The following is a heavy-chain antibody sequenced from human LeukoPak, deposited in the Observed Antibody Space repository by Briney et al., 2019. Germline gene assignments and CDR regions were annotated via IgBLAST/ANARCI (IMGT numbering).Heavy chain of an antibody. V-gene: IGHV4-38-2*02. CDR2: IYHSGGT. CDR1: VYSISSGYY. J-gene: IGHJ4*02. CDR3: ARAGVATWQY. Sequence: SETLSLTCTVSVYSISSGYYWGWIRQPPGKGLEWIGSIYHSGGTYYNPSLKSRVTISVDTSKNQFSLKLSSVTAADTAVYYCARAGVATWQYWGQGTLVAVSS. D-gene: IGHD5-12*01.